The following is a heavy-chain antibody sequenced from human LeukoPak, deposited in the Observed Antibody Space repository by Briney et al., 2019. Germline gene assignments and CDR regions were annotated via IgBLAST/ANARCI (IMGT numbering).Heavy chain of an antibody. CDR2: MRYDGSNR. J-gene: IGHJ3*02. V-gene: IGHV3-30*02. Sequence: GGSLRLSCAASGFTFSSYGMHWVRQAPGKGLEWVAFMRYDGSNRNYADSVKGRFTISRDNAKNSLYLQMNSLRAEDTAVYYCARGSRFGVVERDAFDIWGQGTMVTVSS. CDR1: GFTFSSYG. D-gene: IGHD3-3*01. CDR3: ARGSRFGVVERDAFDI.